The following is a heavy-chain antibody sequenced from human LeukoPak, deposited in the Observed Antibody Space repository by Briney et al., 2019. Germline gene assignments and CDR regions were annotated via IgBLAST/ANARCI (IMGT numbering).Heavy chain of an antibody. CDR3: ARKNYDRMDV. V-gene: IGHV3-48*01. CDR1: GFTFNTYS. CDR2: ISVSGNSM. Sequence: PGGSLRLSCVGPGFTFNTYSMNWVRQAPGKGLECISYISVSGNSMQYADSVKGRFSISRDSAKNSLCLQMNNLRAEDTAVYYCARKNYDRMDVWGKGTMVTVSS. J-gene: IGHJ6*04.